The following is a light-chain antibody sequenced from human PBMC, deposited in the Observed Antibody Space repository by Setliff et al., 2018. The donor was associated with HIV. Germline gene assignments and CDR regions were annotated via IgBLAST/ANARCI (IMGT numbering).Light chain of an antibody. J-gene: IGLJ2*01. Sequence: QSALAQPASVSGSPGQSITISCTGTSSDVGGYNYVSWYQQYPGKAPKLMIYDVTERPSGVSSRFSGSKSGNTASLTISGLQAEDEADYYCSSYTATTASYVVFGGGTKVTVL. CDR1: SSDVGGYNY. CDR3: SSYTATTASYVV. V-gene: IGLV2-14*03. CDR2: DVT.